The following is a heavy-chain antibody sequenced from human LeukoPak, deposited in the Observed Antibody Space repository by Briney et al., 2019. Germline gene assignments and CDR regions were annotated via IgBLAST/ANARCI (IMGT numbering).Heavy chain of an antibody. CDR3: AKNGLGAVVKPD. CDR1: GYTFTSYA. V-gene: IGHV7-4-1*02. D-gene: IGHD3-22*01. Sequence: ASVKVSCKASGYTFTSYAMNWVRQAPGQGREGMGWINTNTGNPTYAQGFTGRIVFSLDTSVSTAYLQISSLKAEDSAVYYCAKNGLGAVVKPDWGQGTLVTVSS. J-gene: IGHJ4*02. CDR2: INTNTGNP.